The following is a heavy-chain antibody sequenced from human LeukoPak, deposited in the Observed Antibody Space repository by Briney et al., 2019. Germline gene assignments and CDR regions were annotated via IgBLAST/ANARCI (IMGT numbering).Heavy chain of an antibody. CDR2: ISRSSNYK. CDR1: GFTFSSYS. D-gene: IGHD4-17*01. J-gene: IGHJ4*02. Sequence: GGSLRLSCAASGFTFSSYSMNWVRQAPGKGLAWVSSISRSSNYKYYADSVKGRFTISRDNAKDSLYLQMNSLRAEDTAVYYCARVGHYGDYTFDYWGQGTLVTVSS. CDR3: ARVGHYGDYTFDY. V-gene: IGHV3-21*01.